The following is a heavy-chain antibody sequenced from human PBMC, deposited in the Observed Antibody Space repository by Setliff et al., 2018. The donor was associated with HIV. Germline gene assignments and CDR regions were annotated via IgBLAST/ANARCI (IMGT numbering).Heavy chain of an antibody. CDR3: ASLDGSESPYIYYYYMDV. CDR2: IYYSGST. V-gene: IGHV4-59*08. CDR1: GGSISSYF. D-gene: IGHD3-10*01. Sequence: SETLSLTCTVSGGSISSYFWGWIRMPPGKGLEWIGYIYYSGSTDYNPSLKSRVTISVDTSKNQISLKLSSVTAADTAVYYCASLDGSESPYIYYYYMDVWGKGTAVTVSS. J-gene: IGHJ6*03.